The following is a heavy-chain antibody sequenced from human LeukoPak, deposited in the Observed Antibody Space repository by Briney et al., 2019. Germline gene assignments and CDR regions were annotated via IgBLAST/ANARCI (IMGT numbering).Heavy chain of an antibody. Sequence: PSETLSLTCTVSGGSISSGDYYWSWIRQPPGKGLEWIGEINHSGSTNYNPSLKSRVTISVDTSKNQFSLKLSSVTAADTAVYYCAIQYSSSGGSFDYWGQGTLVTVSS. CDR3: AIQYSSSGGSFDY. V-gene: IGHV4-39*01. CDR1: GGSISSGDYY. CDR2: INHSGST. D-gene: IGHD6-13*01. J-gene: IGHJ4*02.